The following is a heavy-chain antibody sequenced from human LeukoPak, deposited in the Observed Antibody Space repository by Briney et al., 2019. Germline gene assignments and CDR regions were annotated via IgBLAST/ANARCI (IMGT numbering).Heavy chain of an antibody. CDR1: GGSISSYY. J-gene: IGHJ3*02. CDR2: IYYSGST. CDR3: ARVGQWEAFDI. V-gene: IGHV4-59*12. D-gene: IGHD1-26*01. Sequence: SETLSLTCTVSGGSISSYYWSWIRQPPGKGLEWIGYIYYSGSTYNNPSLKSRVTISLDTSKNQFSLKLSSVTAADTAVYYCARVGQWEAFDIWGQGTMVTVSS.